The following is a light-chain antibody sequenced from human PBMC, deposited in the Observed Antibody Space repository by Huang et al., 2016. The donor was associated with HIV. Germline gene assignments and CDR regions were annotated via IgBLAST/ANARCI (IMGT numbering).Light chain of an antibody. J-gene: IGKJ2*02. Sequence: EIVMTQSPATLSVSPGETATVSCRASPSVSSNLAGYQQKPGQPPRLLIYGASTRAAGIPARFGGSGSGTEFTLTISSLQAEDFAVYFCQQYNNWPGCTFGQGTKLEIK. CDR1: PSVSSN. V-gene: IGKV3-15*01. CDR3: QQYNNWPGCT. CDR2: GAS.